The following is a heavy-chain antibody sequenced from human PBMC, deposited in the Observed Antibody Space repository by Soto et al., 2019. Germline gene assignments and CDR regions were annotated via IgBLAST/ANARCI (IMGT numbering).Heavy chain of an antibody. CDR2: ISGSGGST. D-gene: IGHD1-26*01. V-gene: IGHV3-23*01. CDR1: GFTFTSYA. Sequence: PVGSLRLSCAASGFTFTSYAMTWVRQAPGKGLEWVSAISGSGGSTYYADSVKGRFAISRDNSKNTLYLQMNSLRAEDTAVYYCAKDTSSGVGSPLNYWGQGTLVTVSS. CDR3: AKDTSSGVGSPLNY. J-gene: IGHJ4*02.